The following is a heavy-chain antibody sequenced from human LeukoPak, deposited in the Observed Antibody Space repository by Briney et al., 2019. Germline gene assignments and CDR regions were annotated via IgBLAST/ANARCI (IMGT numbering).Heavy chain of an antibody. CDR3: ARGGYDFWSGYTG. Sequence: WASVKVSCKASGGTFSSYAISWVRQAPGQGLEWMGGIIPIFGTANYAQKFQGRVTITTDESTSTAYMELSSLRSEDTAVYYCARGGYDFWSGYTGWGQGTLVTVSS. D-gene: IGHD3-3*01. V-gene: IGHV1-69*05. CDR1: GGTFSSYA. CDR2: IIPIFGTA. J-gene: IGHJ4*02.